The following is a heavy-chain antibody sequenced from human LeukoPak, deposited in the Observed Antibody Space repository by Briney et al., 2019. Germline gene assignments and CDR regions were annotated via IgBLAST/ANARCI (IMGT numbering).Heavy chain of an antibody. D-gene: IGHD2-8*01. CDR2: IKHSGST. CDR1: GGSFSGYY. V-gene: IGHV4-34*01. CDR3: ARGRSGTNGY. J-gene: IGHJ4*02. Sequence: SETLSLTCAVYGGSFSGYYWSWIRQPPGKWLEWIGEIKHSGSTNYNPSLKSPDTISVDTSKNQFSLKLSSGAAADTAVYYCARGRSGTNGYWGQGTLVSVSS.